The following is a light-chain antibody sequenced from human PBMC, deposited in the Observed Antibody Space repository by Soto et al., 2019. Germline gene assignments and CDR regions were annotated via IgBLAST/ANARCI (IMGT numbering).Light chain of an antibody. V-gene: IGKV2-30*01. CDR3: MQNTHWPPRT. J-gene: IGKJ1*01. CDR1: QSLVYSYGNAY. CDR2: KVS. Sequence: DVVMTQSPLSLPVTLGQPASISCRSSQSLVYSYGNAYLNWFQQRPGQSPRRLIYKVSNRDSGVPDRFSGSGSGTNFTLKISRVEAEDFGVYYCMQNTHWPPRTFGQGTKVEI.